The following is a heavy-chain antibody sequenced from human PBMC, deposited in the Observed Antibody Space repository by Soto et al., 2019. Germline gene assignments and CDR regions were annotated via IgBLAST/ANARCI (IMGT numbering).Heavy chain of an antibody. V-gene: IGHV3-23*01. CDR2: ISGSGGST. D-gene: IGHD3-3*01. J-gene: IGHJ4*02. Sequence: EVQLLESGGGLVQPGGSLRLSCAASGFTFSSYAMSWVRQAPGKGLEWVSAISGSGGSTYYADSVKGRFTISRDNSKNPLYLQMNSLRAEDTAVYYCAKPGVVNYDFWSGYPNYFDYWGQGALVTVSS. CDR1: GFTFSSYA. CDR3: AKPGVVNYDFWSGYPNYFDY.